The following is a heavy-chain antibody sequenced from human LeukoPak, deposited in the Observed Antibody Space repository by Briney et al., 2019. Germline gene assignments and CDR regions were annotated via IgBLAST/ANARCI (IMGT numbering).Heavy chain of an antibody. D-gene: IGHD2-15*01. V-gene: IGHV3-21*01. CDR1: GFTFSSHD. Sequence: GGSLRLSCAASGFTFSSHDMNWVRQAPGKGLEWVSSITTSTSNYIYYADSVKGRFTISRDDAKNSLYLQMDSLRAEDTAVYYCARDYGGPHYFDYWGQGTLVTVSS. CDR2: ITTSTSNYI. J-gene: IGHJ4*02. CDR3: ARDYGGPHYFDY.